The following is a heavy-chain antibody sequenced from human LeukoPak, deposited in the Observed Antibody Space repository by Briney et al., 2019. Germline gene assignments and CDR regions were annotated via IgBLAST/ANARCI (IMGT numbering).Heavy chain of an antibody. CDR2: IYKSGTT. Sequence: PSETLSLTCTVSGESINPYYWNWIRQSAGKGLEWIGHIYKSGTTNFIPSLTSRVTMSLDTSRNQFSLKLRSVTAADTAVYFCARSFLDYMDVWGKGTTVTVSS. CDR3: ARSFLDYMDV. CDR1: GESINPYY. D-gene: IGHD2/OR15-2a*01. J-gene: IGHJ6*03. V-gene: IGHV4-4*07.